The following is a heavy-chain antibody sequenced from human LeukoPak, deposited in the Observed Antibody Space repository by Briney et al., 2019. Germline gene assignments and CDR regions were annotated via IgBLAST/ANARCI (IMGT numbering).Heavy chain of an antibody. CDR1: GFTFSSYW. D-gene: IGHD2-15*01. CDR2: LKPDGSEK. J-gene: IGHJ4*02. V-gene: IGHV3-7*05. Sequence: GGSLRLSCAASGFTFSSYWMSWVRQAPGKGLEWVANLKPDGSEKYYVDSVKGRFTISRDNANNSLSLQMSSLRAEETAVYYCARDPTLFAATEDYWGQGTLVTVAS. CDR3: ARDPTLFAATEDY.